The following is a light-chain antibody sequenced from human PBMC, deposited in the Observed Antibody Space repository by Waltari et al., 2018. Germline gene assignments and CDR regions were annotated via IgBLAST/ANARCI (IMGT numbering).Light chain of an antibody. CDR2: YDD. CDR1: SPNLGNNA. Sequence: QSVLTQPPSVSEAPRQRVTISCSGSSPNLGNNAANWYQQLPGKAPKLLIYYDDLLPSGVSDRFSGSKSGTSASLAISGLQSEDEADYYCAAWDDSLSGWVFGGGTKLTVL. CDR3: AAWDDSLSGWV. J-gene: IGLJ3*02. V-gene: IGLV1-36*01.